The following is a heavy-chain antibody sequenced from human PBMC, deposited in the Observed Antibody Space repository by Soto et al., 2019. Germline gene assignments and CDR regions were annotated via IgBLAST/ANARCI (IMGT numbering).Heavy chain of an antibody. CDR1: GWSTSRGDYY. CDR2: IYYSGST. J-gene: IGHJ5*02. D-gene: IGHD2-21*01. CDR3: ARVGHINWFDP. V-gene: IGHV4-30-4*01. Sequence: PSETLFLTSTFSGWSTSRGDYYWGWVRQPPGKGLEWIGYIYYSGSTYYNPSLKSRVTISVDTSKNQFSLKLSSVTAADTAVYYCARVGHINWFDPWGQGTLVTVSS.